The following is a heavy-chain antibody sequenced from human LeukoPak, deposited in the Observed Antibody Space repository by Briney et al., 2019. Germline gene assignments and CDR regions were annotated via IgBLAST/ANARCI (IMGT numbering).Heavy chain of an antibody. Sequence: ASVKVSCKASGYTFTSYDINWVRQATGQGLEWLGWMNPNSGNTGYAQKFQGRVTITRHTSISTAYMELSSLRSEDTAVYYCARAVRGVVVIPAATIGRDYYYYMDVWGKGTTVTVSS. CDR1: GYTFTSYD. CDR3: ARAVRGVVVIPAATIGRDYYYYMDV. J-gene: IGHJ6*03. V-gene: IGHV1-8*01. D-gene: IGHD2-2*01. CDR2: MNPNSGNT.